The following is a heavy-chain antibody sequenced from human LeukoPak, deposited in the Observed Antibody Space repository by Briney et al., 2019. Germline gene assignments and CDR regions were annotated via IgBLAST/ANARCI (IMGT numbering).Heavy chain of an antibody. CDR1: GSTFSSYA. Sequence: GGSLRLSCAASGSTFSSYAMSWVRQAPGKGLEWVSAISGSGGSTYYADSVKGRFTISRDNSKNTLYLQMNSLRAEDTAVYYCAKENYDILTGYSPYYFDYWGQGTLVTVSS. CDR2: ISGSGGST. D-gene: IGHD3-9*01. J-gene: IGHJ4*02. V-gene: IGHV3-23*01. CDR3: AKENYDILTGYSPYYFDY.